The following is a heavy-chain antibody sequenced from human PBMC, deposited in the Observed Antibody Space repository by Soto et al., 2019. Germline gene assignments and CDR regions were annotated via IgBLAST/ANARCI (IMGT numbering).Heavy chain of an antibody. V-gene: IGHV1-8*01. CDR2: MNPYSGNT. D-gene: IGHD1-26*01. CDR3: AGETSGSYRLDY. J-gene: IGHJ4*02. CDR1: GYTFTSYD. Sequence: QVQLVQSGAEVKKPGASVKVSCKASGYTFTSYDINWVRQATGQGLEWMGWMNPYSGNTGYAQKFTGRVTMTRNTSMSTAYMALSSLRSEDTAVYYCAGETSGSYRLDYWGQGTLVTVSS.